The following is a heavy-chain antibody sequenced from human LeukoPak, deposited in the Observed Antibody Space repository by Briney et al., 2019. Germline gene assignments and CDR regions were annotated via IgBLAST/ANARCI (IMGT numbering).Heavy chain of an antibody. D-gene: IGHD3-22*01. V-gene: IGHV3-30*03. CDR2: ISYDGSNK. CDR3: ARVSYIYDSSGYYYVGSVGEYYFDY. CDR1: KFTFSIYD. Sequence: GRSLRLSCAASKFTFSIYDIHWVRQAPGKGLEWVAIISYDGSNKYYADSVKGRFTISRDNAKNSLYLQMNSLRAEDTAVYYCARVSYIYDSSGYYYVGSVGEYYFDYWGQGTLVTVSS. J-gene: IGHJ4*02.